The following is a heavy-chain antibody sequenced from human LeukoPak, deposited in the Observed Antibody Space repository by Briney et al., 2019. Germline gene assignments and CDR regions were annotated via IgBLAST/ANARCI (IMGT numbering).Heavy chain of an antibody. CDR3: ARDSSTVTTPYFDY. CDR1: GYTFTGYY. D-gene: IGHD4-17*01. CDR2: INLNSGGT. Sequence: GASVKVSRKASGYTFTGYYMHWVRQAPGQGLEWMGWINLNSGGTKYAQKFQGWVTMTRDTSISTAYMEVSRLRSDDTAVYYCARDSSTVTTPYFDYWGQGTPVTVPS. V-gene: IGHV1-2*04. J-gene: IGHJ4*02.